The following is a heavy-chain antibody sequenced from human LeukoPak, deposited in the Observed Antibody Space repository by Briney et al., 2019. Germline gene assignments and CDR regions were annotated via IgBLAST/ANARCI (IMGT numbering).Heavy chain of an antibody. D-gene: IGHD3-9*01. V-gene: IGHV4-39*01. CDR3: SRVTKGRYFDYIFDY. J-gene: IGHJ4*02. Sequence: SETLSLTCTVSGATLSNTNFYWGWIRQPPEKDLQWIGRIYYSGSTYNNPSISSRVSISVDTSKNQFSVKMPSVTAADTAVYYCSRVTKGRYFDYIFDYWGQGTLFTVST. CDR1: GATLSNTNFY. CDR2: IYYSGST.